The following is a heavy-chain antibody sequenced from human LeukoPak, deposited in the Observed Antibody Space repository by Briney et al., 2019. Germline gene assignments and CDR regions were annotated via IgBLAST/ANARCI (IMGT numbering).Heavy chain of an antibody. Sequence: PGGTLRLSCAASGFTFSSYGMSWVRQAPGKGLEWVSAISGSGGSTYYADSVKGRFTISRDNSKNTLYLQMNSLRAEDTAVYYCAKLYSSGWNFDYWGQGTLVTVSS. D-gene: IGHD6-19*01. V-gene: IGHV3-23*01. CDR1: GFTFSSYG. CDR3: AKLYSSGWNFDY. J-gene: IGHJ4*02. CDR2: ISGSGGST.